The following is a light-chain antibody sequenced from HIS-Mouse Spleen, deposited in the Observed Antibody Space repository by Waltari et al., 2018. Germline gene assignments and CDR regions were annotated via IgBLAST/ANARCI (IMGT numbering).Light chain of an antibody. CDR3: QQYNNWPL. CDR2: GAS. Sequence: EIVMTQSPATLSVSPGERSTLPCRASQSVSSNLAWYQKKPGQAPRLLIYGASTRATGIPGRFSGSGSGTEFTLTLSSLQSEDYAVYYCQQYNNWPLFVGGTKVEIK. CDR1: QSVSSN. V-gene: IGKV3-15*01. J-gene: IGKJ4*01.